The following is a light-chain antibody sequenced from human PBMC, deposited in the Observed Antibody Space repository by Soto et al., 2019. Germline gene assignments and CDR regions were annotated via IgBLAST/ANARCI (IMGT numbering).Light chain of an antibody. Sequence: EIVVTQSPLSLPVTPGEPASISCRSSESLLHTNAYTYLNWFLQKPGQSPQLLIYLGSTRASGVPDRFSASGLRTDFTLKISRVEPEDVGIYYCIQALQAPYTFAQVTKLEIK. J-gene: IGKJ2*01. V-gene: IGKV2-28*01. CDR3: IQALQAPYT. CDR1: ESLLHTNAYTY. CDR2: LGS.